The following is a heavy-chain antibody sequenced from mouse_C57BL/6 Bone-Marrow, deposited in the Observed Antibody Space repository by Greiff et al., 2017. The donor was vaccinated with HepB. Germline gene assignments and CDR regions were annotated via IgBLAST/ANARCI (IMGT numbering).Heavy chain of an antibody. Sequence: EVKLVESGGGLVQPGGSLSLSCAASGFTFTDYYMSWVRQPPGKALEWLGFIRNKANGYTTEYSASVKGRFTISRDNSQSILYLQMNALRAEDSATYYCARGGNGYDDAWFAYWGQGTLVTVSA. CDR3: ARGGNGYDDAWFAY. CDR1: GFTFTDYY. V-gene: IGHV7-3*01. J-gene: IGHJ3*01. D-gene: IGHD2-2*01. CDR2: IRNKANGYTT.